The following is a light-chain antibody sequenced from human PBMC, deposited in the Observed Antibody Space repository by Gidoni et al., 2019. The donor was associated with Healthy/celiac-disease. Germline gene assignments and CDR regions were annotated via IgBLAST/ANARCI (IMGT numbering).Light chain of an antibody. Sequence: EIVLTQSPATLSLSPGERATLSCRASQSVSSYLAWYQQKPGQAPRLLIYDASNRATGIPARFSGSGSGTDFTLTISSLEPEDFAVYYCQQRGNSVTFXGXTKVEIK. V-gene: IGKV3-11*01. CDR1: QSVSSY. J-gene: IGKJ4*01. CDR2: DAS. CDR3: QQRGNSVT.